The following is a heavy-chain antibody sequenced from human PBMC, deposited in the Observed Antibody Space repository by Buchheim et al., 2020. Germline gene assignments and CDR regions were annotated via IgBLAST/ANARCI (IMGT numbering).Heavy chain of an antibody. CDR1: GYSFTTYW. V-gene: IGHV5-51*01. Sequence: EVQLVQSGAEVKKPGESLKISCKPSGYSFTTYWIAWVRQMPGKGLEWMAMIYPGDSCTKYSPSFQGQATISADKLISNAYLQWSSLKASGTAMYFCARARGYCSSSSCYDFDCWGQGT. CDR2: IYPGDSCT. J-gene: IGHJ4*02. CDR3: ARARGYCSSSSCYDFDC. D-gene: IGHD2-2*01.